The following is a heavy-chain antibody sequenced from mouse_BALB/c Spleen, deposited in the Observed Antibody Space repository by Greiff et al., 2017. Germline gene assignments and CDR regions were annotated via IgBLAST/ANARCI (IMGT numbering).Heavy chain of an antibody. CDR1: GYTFTSYW. J-gene: IGHJ4*01. CDR3: TEGNYVGGTGAMDY. D-gene: IGHD2-1*01. V-gene: IGHV1-5*01. CDR2: IYPGNSDT. Sequence: VQLQQSGTVLARPGASVKMSCKASGYTFTSYWMHWVKQRPGQGLEWIGAIYPGNSDTSYNQKFKGKAKLTAVTSTSTAYMELSSLTNEDSAVYYFTEGNYVGGTGAMDYWGQGTSVTVSS.